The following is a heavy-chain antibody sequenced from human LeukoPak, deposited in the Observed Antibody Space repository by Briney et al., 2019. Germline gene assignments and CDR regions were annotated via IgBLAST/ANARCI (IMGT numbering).Heavy chain of an antibody. J-gene: IGHJ4*02. Sequence: GGSLRLSCAASGFTFSTYAMSWVRQAPGKGLEWVSGIRGSGGTTYYADSVKGRFTISRDNSKNTLYLQMNSLRAEDTAVYYCAKRVYVGGGYNFDYWGQGTLVTVSS. CDR1: GFTFSTYA. D-gene: IGHD5-24*01. CDR2: IRGSGGTT. V-gene: IGHV3-23*01. CDR3: AKRVYVGGGYNFDY.